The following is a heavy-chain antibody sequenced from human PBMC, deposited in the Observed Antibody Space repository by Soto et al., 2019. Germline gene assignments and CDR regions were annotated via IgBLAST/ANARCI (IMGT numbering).Heavy chain of an antibody. V-gene: IGHV3-48*03. CDR1: GFTFSSYE. CDR3: AREYHSNHRNGMDV. Sequence: GGSLRLSCAASGFTFSSYEMNWVRQAPGKGLEWVSYVSSSGDTIYYADSVKGRFTISRDNAKNSLYLQMNSLRAEDTAAYYCAREYHSNHRNGMDVWGQGTTVTVPS. CDR2: VSSSGDTI. D-gene: IGHD4-4*01. J-gene: IGHJ6*02.